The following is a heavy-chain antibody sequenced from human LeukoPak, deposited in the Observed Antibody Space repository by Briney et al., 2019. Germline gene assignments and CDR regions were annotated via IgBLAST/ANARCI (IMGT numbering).Heavy chain of an antibody. CDR3: ASIVVVAADAKNDY. J-gene: IGHJ4*02. V-gene: IGHV3-30*02. Sequence: GGSLRLSCAASGFTFSSYGMHWVRQAPGKGLEWVAFIRHDGSNKYYADSVKGRFTISRDNSKNTLYLQMNSLRAEDTAVYYCASIVVVAADAKNDYWGQGTLVTVSS. D-gene: IGHD2-15*01. CDR2: IRHDGSNK. CDR1: GFTFSSYG.